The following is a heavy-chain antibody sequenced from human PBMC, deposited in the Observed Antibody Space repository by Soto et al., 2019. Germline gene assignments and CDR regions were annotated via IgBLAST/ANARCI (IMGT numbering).Heavy chain of an antibody. CDR1: GGSFMSQA. Sequence: SVKVSCKTSGGSFMSQAISWVRQAPGQGPEWMGGIIPFSGTVTYTQRFQGRLTLTADEPTKTAYMELSSLRSEDTAAYYCARGSYDSYAGFFGMDVWGQGTKVTVSS. CDR2: IIPFSGTV. V-gene: IGHV1-69*13. D-gene: IGHD3-10*01. CDR3: ARGSYDSYAGFFGMDV. J-gene: IGHJ6*02.